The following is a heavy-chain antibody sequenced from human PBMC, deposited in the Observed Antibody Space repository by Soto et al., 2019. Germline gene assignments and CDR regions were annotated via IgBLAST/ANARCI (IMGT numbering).Heavy chain of an antibody. D-gene: IGHD4-4*01. CDR3: ARSPHDYSTGYGMDV. V-gene: IGHV1-46*01. Sequence: QVQLVQSGAEVEKPGASVKVSCKASGYTFTSYYMHWVRQAPGQGLEWMGIINPSGGSTSYAQKFQGRVTMTRDTSTSTVYMALSSPRSEDTAVYYCARSPHDYSTGYGMDVWGHGTTVTVAS. J-gene: IGHJ6*02. CDR1: GYTFTSYY. CDR2: INPSGGST.